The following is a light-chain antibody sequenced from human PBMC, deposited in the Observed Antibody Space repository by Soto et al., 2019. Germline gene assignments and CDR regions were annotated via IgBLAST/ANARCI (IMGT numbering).Light chain of an antibody. CDR3: AAWDGSLNVVL. Sequence: QSVLTQPPSASGTPGQRVTISCSGSSSSIGTNTVNWYKQVPGTAPTLLIYTDHQRPAGVPDRFSGSRSGTSASLAISWLQSDDEADYYCAAWDGSLNVVLFGGGTKLTVL. CDR2: TDH. J-gene: IGLJ2*01. CDR1: SSSIGTNT. V-gene: IGLV1-44*01.